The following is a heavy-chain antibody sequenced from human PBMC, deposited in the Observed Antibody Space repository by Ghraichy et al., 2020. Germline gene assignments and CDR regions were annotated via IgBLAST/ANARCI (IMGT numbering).Heavy chain of an antibody. CDR3: ARDDLFGSMITFGGVIVGAYYYMDV. V-gene: IGHV3-21*01. Sequence: GESLNISCAASGFTFSSYSMNWVRQAPGKGLEWVSSISSSSSYIYYADSVKGRFTISRDNAKNSLYLQMNSLRAEDTAVYYCARDDLFGSMITFGGVIVGAYYYMDVWGKGTTVTVSS. J-gene: IGHJ6*03. CDR2: ISSSSSYI. D-gene: IGHD3-16*02. CDR1: GFTFSSYS.